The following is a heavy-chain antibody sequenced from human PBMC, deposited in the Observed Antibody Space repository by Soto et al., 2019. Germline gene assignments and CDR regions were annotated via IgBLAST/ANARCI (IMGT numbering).Heavy chain of an antibody. V-gene: IGHV3-15*01. CDR1: GFTFINAW. CDR3: TTDAYYDTSGYWF. D-gene: IGHD3-22*01. CDR2: IKSKTDGGTT. J-gene: IGHJ4*02. Sequence: LRLSCAASGFTFINAWMAWVRQAPGKGLEWVGRIKSKTDGGTTDYAAPVKGRFTISRDDSKNTLYLQMDSLHTEDTAVYYCTTDAYYDTSGYWFWGRGTLVTVSS.